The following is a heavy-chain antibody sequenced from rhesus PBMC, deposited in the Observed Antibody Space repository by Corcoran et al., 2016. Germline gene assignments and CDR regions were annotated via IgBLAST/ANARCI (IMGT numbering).Heavy chain of an antibody. V-gene: IGHV4S7*01. J-gene: IGHJ5-1*01. CDR3: AKERGDAYYNIWTYYRV. Sequence: QVQLQESGPGLVKPSETLSLTCAVSGGSISDSYYWNWIRQTPGKGLEWFGNIYGSKGNNHYNPPHKSRVTISKETAKNRFSLKVRAVTDADTAVYYCAKERGDAYYNIWTYYRVWGPGVLGTVSS. D-gene: IGHD3-3*01. CDR2: IYGSKGNN. CDR1: GGSISDSYY.